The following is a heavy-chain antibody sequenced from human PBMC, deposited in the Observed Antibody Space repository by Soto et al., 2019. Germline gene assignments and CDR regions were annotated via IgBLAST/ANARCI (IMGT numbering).Heavy chain of an antibody. CDR3: ARDQEMRAILRGYSPDSQHGMDV. V-gene: IGHV1-3*01. CDR2: INAGNGNT. J-gene: IGHJ6*02. Sequence: GASVKVSCKASGYTFTSYAMHWVRQAPGQRLEWMGWINAGNGNTKYSQKFQGRVTITRDTSASTAYMELSSLRSEDTAVYYCARDQEMRAILRGYSPDSQHGMDVWGQGTTVTVSS. D-gene: IGHD2-21*01. CDR1: GYTFTSYA.